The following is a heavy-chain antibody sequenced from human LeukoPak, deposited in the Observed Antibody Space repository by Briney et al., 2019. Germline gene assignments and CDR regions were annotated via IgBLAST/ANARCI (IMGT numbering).Heavy chain of an antibody. CDR2: ISGSGSNT. Sequence: PGGSLRLSCVASGFTFSNYGMMWVRQAPGKGLEWVSVISGSGSNTYYADSVKGRFTISRDNSNDTVYLQMHGLRADDTALYYCAKGRPVGIASPLDAWGQGILASVSS. D-gene: IGHD6-13*01. CDR1: GFTFSNYG. J-gene: IGHJ5*02. CDR3: AKGRPVGIASPLDA. V-gene: IGHV3-23*01.